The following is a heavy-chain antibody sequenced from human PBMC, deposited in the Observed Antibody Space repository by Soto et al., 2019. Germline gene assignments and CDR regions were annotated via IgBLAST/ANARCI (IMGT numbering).Heavy chain of an antibody. CDR1: GGTFSSYA. CDR3: ASLRYCSGGSCYSFDY. CDR2: IIPILGTA. V-gene: IGHV1-69*13. J-gene: IGHJ4*02. Sequence: SVKVSCKASGGTFSSYAISWVRQAPGQGLEWMGGIIPILGTANYAQKFQGRVTITADESTSTAYMELSSLRSEDTAVYYCASLRYCSGGSCYSFDYWGQGTLVTVSS. D-gene: IGHD2-15*01.